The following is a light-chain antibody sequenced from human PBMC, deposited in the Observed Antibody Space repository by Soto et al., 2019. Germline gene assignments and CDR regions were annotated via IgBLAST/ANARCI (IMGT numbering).Light chain of an antibody. Sequence: VMTQSPATLSVSPGERATLSCRASETVNSNLAWYQQKPGQAPRLLIYTISIRATGIPVRFSGSGSGTDFTLTISSLQSEDFGVYYCQQYNKWWTFGQGTKGEIK. CDR2: TIS. V-gene: IGKV3-15*01. CDR1: ETVNSN. J-gene: IGKJ1*01. CDR3: QQYNKWWT.